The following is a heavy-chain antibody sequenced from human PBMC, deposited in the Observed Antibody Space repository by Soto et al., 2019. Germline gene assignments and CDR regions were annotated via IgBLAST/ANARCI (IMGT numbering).Heavy chain of an antibody. J-gene: IGHJ3*02. V-gene: IGHV3-33*01. CDR3: ARDNAIDNEHGFYM. CDR1: GFPFSFYG. D-gene: IGHD1-1*01. Sequence: GGSLRLSCAVSGFPFSFYGFHWVRQSPGKGLEWLGVIVSDGSAIYHADSLEGRFFISRDNSKDILYLQMNSLRVEDTAVYYCARDNAIDNEHGFYMWVQGTMVTVSS. CDR2: IVSDGSAI.